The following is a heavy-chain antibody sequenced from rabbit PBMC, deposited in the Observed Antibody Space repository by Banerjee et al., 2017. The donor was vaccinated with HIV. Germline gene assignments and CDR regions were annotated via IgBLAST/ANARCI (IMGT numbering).Heavy chain of an antibody. Sequence: QEQLVESGGGLVTLGGSLKLSCKASGIDFSTYGISWVRQAPGKGLEWIACIYTSSGGTWYASWVNGRFTISRSTSLNTVDLKMTSLTAADTATYFCARSGSTYLYYFGLWGPGTLVTVS. V-gene: IGHV1S43*01. D-gene: IGHD4-2*01. CDR3: ARSGSTYLYYFGL. J-gene: IGHJ4*01. CDR1: GIDFSTYG. CDR2: IYTSSGGT.